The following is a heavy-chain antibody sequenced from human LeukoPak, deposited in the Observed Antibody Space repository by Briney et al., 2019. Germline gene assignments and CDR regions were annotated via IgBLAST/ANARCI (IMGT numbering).Heavy chain of an antibody. V-gene: IGHV1-2*02. CDR1: GYTFTGYY. D-gene: IGHD5-24*01. J-gene: IGHJ4*02. CDR3: ARDQRDGYNSGYDY. CDR2: INPNSGGT. Sequence: ASVKVSCKASGYTFTGYYMHWVRQAPGQGLEWMGWINPNSGGTNYAQKFQGRVTMTRDTSISTAYMELSRLRSDDTAVYYCARDQRDGYNSGYDYWGQGTLVTVSS.